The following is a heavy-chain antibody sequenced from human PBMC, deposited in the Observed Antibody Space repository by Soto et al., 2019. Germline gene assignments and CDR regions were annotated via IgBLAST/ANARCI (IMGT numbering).Heavy chain of an antibody. J-gene: IGHJ6*02. CDR3: ARDLRGGSYGMDV. Sequence: SETLSLTCVAYGRSFSGSYWPWIRQPPGTGLEWIGYIFSSGSTYYNPSLKSRVTISVDTSKNQFSLKLSSVTAADMAVYYCARDLRGGSYGMDVWGQGTTVT. V-gene: IGHV4-34*09. CDR2: IFSSGST. CDR1: GRSFSGSY. D-gene: IGHD3-10*01.